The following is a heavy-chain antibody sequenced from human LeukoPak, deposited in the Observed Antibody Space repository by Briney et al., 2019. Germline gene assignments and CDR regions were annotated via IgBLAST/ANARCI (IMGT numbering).Heavy chain of an antibody. CDR2: IHPSGSI. D-gene: IGHD4-23*01. CDR1: GGSLTIGYYY. V-gene: IGHV4-30-4*01. Sequence: PSQTLSLTCTVSGGSLTIGYYYWTWIRQHQGKGLEWIGYIHPSGSIDYNPSLKSRVTMSVDTSKNQFSLKLSSVTAADTAVYYCARVTVVASDAFDIWGQGTMVTVSS. J-gene: IGHJ3*02. CDR3: ARVTVVASDAFDI.